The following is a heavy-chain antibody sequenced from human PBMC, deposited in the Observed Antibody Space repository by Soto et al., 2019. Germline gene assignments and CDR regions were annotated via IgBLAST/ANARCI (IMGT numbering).Heavy chain of an antibody. CDR3: AKDYGGNSACIDY. CDR2: ISYDGSNK. D-gene: IGHD4-17*01. CDR1: GFTFSSYG. Sequence: QVQLVESGGGVVQPGRSLRLSCAASGFTFSSYGMHWVRQAPGKGLEWVAVISYDGSNKYYADSVKGRFTISRDNSKNTRYLQMNSQTAEDTAVYYCAKDYGGNSACIDYWGQGTLVTVSS. V-gene: IGHV3-30*18. J-gene: IGHJ4*02.